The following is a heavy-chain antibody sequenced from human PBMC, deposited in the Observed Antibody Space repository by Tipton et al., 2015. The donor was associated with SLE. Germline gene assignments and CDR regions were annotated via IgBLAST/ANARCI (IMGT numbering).Heavy chain of an antibody. J-gene: IGHJ6*03. D-gene: IGHD1-7*01. CDR1: GGSISSSSYY. V-gene: IGHV4-39*07. CDR2: IYYSGST. CDR3: ARAPGITGTRREPYYYYYYMDV. Sequence: TLSLTCTVSGGSISSSSYYWGWIRQPPGKGLEWIGSIYYSGSTYYNPSLKSRVTISVDTSKNQFSLKLSSVTAADTAVYYCARAPGITGTRREPYYYYYYMDVWGKGTTVTVSS.